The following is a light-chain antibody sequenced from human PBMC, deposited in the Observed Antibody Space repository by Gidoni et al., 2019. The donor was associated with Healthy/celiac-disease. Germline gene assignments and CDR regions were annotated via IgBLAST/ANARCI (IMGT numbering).Light chain of an antibody. Sequence: SYELTQPSSVSVSPGQTARITCSGDVLAKKYARWFQQKPGQAPVLVIYNDSERPSGTTVTLTVSGAQVEDEADYYCYSAADNNLMFGGGTKLTVL. CDR3: YSAADNNLM. CDR1: VLAKKY. V-gene: IGLV3-27*01. J-gene: IGLJ3*02. CDR2: NDS.